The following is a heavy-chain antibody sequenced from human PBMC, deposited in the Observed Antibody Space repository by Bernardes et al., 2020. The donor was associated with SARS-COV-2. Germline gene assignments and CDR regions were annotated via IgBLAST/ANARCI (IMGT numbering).Heavy chain of an antibody. D-gene: IGHD3-10*01. CDR2: ISGGGVTT. V-gene: IGHV3-23*01. CDR1: GFTLGHYA. J-gene: IGHJ6*02. CDR3: AKNDVNSGRSNYYYPMDV. Sequence: GESLRLSCAASGFTLGHYAMTWVRQAPGKGLEWVSGISGGGVTTYYADSVKGRFTISRDNSKNTLYLQMNNLRAEDTAVYYCAKNDVNSGRSNYYYPMDVWGQGTTVTVSS.